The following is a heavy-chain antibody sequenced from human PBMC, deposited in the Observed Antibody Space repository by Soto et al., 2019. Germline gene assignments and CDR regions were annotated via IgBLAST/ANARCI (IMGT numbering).Heavy chain of an antibody. CDR1: GYTFTSYA. CDR2: INAGNGNT. CDR3: ARKIADGSGWLQPTDY. V-gene: IGHV1-3*01. J-gene: IGHJ4*02. D-gene: IGHD6-19*01. Sequence: ASVKVSCKASGYTFTSYAMHWVRQAPGQRLEWMGWINAGNGNTKYSQKFQGRVTITRDTSASTAYMELSSLRSEDTAVYYCARKIADGSGWLQPTDYWGQGTLVTVSS.